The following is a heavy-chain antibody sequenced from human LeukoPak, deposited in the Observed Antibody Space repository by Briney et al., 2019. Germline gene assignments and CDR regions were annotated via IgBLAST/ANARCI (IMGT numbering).Heavy chain of an antibody. J-gene: IGHJ4*02. Sequence: PGRSLRLSCAASGFTFSSYGMHWVRQAPGKGLEWVAVISYDGSNKYYADSVKGRFTISRDNSKNTLHLQMNSLRAEDTAVYYCAKDWDSSPYFDYWGQGTLVTVSS. V-gene: IGHV3-30*18. CDR1: GFTFSSYG. D-gene: IGHD3-22*01. CDR3: AKDWDSSPYFDY. CDR2: ISYDGSNK.